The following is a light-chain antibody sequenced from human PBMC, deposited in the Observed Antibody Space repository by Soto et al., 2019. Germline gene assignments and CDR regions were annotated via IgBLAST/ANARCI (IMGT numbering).Light chain of an antibody. CDR2: KAS. CDR1: QTASHW. J-gene: IGKJ1*01. Sequence: IQMTQSPSTLAASVGDRVTITCRASQTASHWLAWYQQKPGKVPKLLIYKASSLESGVPSSFSGGGFGTEFPLTITNLQPDVVASYYCQQYNFFWTFGQGTKVE. CDR3: QQYNFFWT. V-gene: IGKV1-5*03.